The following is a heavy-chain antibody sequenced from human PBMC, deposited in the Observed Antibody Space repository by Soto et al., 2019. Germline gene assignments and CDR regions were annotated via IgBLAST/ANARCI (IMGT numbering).Heavy chain of an antibody. J-gene: IGHJ3*02. V-gene: IGHV3-53*01. CDR3: ARGSPIAAAGTGAFDI. CDR1: GFTVSSNY. D-gene: IGHD6-13*01. Sequence: GGSLRLSCAASGFTVSSNYMSWVRQAPGKGLEWVSVIYSDGSTYYADSVKGRFTISRDNSKNTLYLQMNSLRAEDTAVYYCARGSPIAAAGTGAFDIWGQGTMVTVSS. CDR2: IYSDGST.